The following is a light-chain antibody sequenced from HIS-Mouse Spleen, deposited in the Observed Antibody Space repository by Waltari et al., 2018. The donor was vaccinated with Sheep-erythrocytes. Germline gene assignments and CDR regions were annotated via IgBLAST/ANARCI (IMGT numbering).Light chain of an antibody. Sequence: QSALTQPRSVSGSPGQSVTISCTGTSSDVGDYHYVSCYQQPPGKAPKPMIYDVSKRPSGVPDRFSGSKSGNTASLTISGLQAEDEADYYCCSYAGSYTFVVFGGGTKLTVL. CDR2: DVS. CDR3: CSYAGSYTFVV. CDR1: SSDVGDYHY. J-gene: IGLJ2*01. V-gene: IGLV2-11*01.